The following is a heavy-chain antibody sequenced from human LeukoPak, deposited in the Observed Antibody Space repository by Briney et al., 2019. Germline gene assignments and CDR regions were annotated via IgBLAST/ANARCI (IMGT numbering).Heavy chain of an antibody. D-gene: IGHD2-2*02. J-gene: IGHJ3*02. V-gene: IGHV5-51*01. CDR3: AREGYCSSTSCYNAFDI. Sequence: GESLKISCKGSGYSFTSYWIGWVRQMPGKGLEWMGIIYPGDSDTRYSPSFQGQVTMTRDTSISTAYMELSSLRSEDTAVYYCAREGYCSSTSCYNAFDIWGQGTMVTVSS. CDR2: IYPGDSDT. CDR1: GYSFTSYW.